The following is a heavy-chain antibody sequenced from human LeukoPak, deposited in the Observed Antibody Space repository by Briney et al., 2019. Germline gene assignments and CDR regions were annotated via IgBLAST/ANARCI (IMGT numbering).Heavy chain of an antibody. CDR1: GASISNYY. Sequence: SETLSLTCTVPGASISNYYCSWIRQSPGKGLEWIGYIYYSGTTNYNPSLKSRVTISVDTSKNQFSLKLTSVTAADTAVYYCARSGSYGGHFDNWGQGTLVTVSS. CDR3: ARSGSYGGHFDN. D-gene: IGHD1-26*01. CDR2: IYYSGTT. J-gene: IGHJ4*02. V-gene: IGHV4-59*08.